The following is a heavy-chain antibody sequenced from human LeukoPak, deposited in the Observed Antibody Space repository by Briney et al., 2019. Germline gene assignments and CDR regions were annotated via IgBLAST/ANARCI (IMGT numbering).Heavy chain of an antibody. V-gene: IGHV1-46*01. CDR3: ARDLGVYSGTYVPDY. J-gene: IGHJ4*02. CDR1: GYSXTTYY. Sequence: GASVKVSCKASGYSXTTYYIHGVQQAPGQGLESMAIINPRDGSTSYAQKFQGRVTMTRDTSTSTVYMELSSLRSEDTAVYYCARDLGVYSGTYVPDYWGQGTLVTVSS. D-gene: IGHD1-26*01. CDR2: INPRDGST.